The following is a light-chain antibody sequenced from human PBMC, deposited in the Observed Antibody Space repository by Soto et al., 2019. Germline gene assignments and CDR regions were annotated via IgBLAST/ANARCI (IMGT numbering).Light chain of an antibody. V-gene: IGKV3-15*01. J-gene: IGKJ3*01. CDR1: QSVSSN. CDR2: GAS. CDR3: QQYNNWPLT. Sequence: EIVMTQSPATLSVSPGERATLSCRASQSVSSNLAWYQQKPGQAPRLLIYGASTRATGIPARFSGSGSGTEFTITISSLQTKDFAVYYCQQYNNWPLTFGPGTKVDIK.